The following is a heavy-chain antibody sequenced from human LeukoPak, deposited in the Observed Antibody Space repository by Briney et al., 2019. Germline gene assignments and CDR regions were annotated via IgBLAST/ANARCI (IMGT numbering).Heavy chain of an antibody. V-gene: IGHV4-39*07. J-gene: IGHJ4*02. CDR1: GGSISSNSYY. CDR3: AKGGTYGGGADY. Sequence: PSETLSLTCTVSGGSISSNSYYWGWIRQPPGKGLEWIGSISYSGTTYYGPSLKSRVTISVDTSKNQFSLRLSSVTAADTAVYYCAKGGTYGGGADYWGQGTLVTVSS. CDR2: ISYSGTT. D-gene: IGHD1-26*01.